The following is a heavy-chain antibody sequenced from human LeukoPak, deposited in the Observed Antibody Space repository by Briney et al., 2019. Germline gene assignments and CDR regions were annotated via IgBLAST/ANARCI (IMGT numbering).Heavy chain of an antibody. CDR3: AKDPMVRGSTYDY. CDR1: GFTFSSYW. Sequence: GGSLRLSCAASGFTFSSYWMSWVRQAPGKGLEWVANIRQDGSDKYYVDSVKGRFAISRDNAKKSLYLQMNSLRAEDTAVYYCAKDPMVRGSTYDYWGQGALVTVSS. CDR2: IRQDGSDK. J-gene: IGHJ4*02. D-gene: IGHD3-10*01. V-gene: IGHV3-7*05.